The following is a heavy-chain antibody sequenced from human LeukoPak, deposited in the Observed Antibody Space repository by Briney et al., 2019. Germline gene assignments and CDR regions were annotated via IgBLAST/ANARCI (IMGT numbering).Heavy chain of an antibody. CDR3: ARDATRGCSGGSCYSAWFDP. V-gene: IGHV4-4*07. D-gene: IGHD2-15*01. Sequence: SETLSLTCTVSGGSISSYYWSWIRQPAGKGLEWIGRIYTSGSTNYNPSLKSRVTMSADTSKNQFSLKLSSVTAADTAVYYCARDATRGCSGGSCYSAWFDPWGQGTLVTVSS. J-gene: IGHJ5*02. CDR2: IYTSGST. CDR1: GGSISSYY.